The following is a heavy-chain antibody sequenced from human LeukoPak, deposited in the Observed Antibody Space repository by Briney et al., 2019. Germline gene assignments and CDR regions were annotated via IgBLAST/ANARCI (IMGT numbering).Heavy chain of an antibody. CDR3: ARDRTGRNTAQNDY. CDR2: IYYSGST. V-gene: IGHV4-59*12. Sequence: PSETLSLTCTVSGGSISSYYWSWIRQPPGKGLEWIGYIYYSGSTLYNPSLKSRVSMSVDTSTNQFSLKLSSVTAADTAVYYCARDRTGRNTAQNDYWGQGTLVTVSS. CDR1: GGSISSYY. J-gene: IGHJ4*02. D-gene: IGHD5-18*01.